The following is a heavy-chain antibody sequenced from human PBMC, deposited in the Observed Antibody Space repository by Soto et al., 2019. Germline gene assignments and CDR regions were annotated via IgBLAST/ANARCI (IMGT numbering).Heavy chain of an antibody. J-gene: IGHJ5*02. CDR1: VFALTPFW. D-gene: IGHD1-1*01. CDR3: ARLPAAVTTFVH. V-gene: IGHV3-7*03. Sequence: RLSCEASVFALTPFWMSWIRRAPGKGLEWVASINQYGSVKHYVDSVRGRFTISRDNAKNSLFLQMNSLSGEDTPVSYCARLPAAVTTFVHWRQGPPVTVSP. CDR2: INQYGSVK.